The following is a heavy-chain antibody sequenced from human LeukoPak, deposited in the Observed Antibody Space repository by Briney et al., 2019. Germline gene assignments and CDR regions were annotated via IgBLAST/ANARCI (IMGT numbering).Heavy chain of an antibody. J-gene: IGHJ4*02. V-gene: IGHV4-31*03. CDR3: ARGTTVTTRFDS. CDR2: IYYSGST. Sequence: SQTLSLTCTVSGGSIISGGYYWSWIRQHPGKGLEWIGYIYYSGSTYYNPSLKSRITISVDTSKNQFSLNLSSVTAADTAVYYCARGTTVTTRFDSWGQGTLVTVSS. D-gene: IGHD4-17*01. CDR1: GGSIISGGYY.